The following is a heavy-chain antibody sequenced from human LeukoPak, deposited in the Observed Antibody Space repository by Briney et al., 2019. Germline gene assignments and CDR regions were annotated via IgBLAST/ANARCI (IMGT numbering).Heavy chain of an antibody. D-gene: IGHD3-22*01. V-gene: IGHV3-23*01. CDR3: AKDLDDSSGFYSYHH. J-gene: IGHJ1*01. CDR2: ISGSGDGT. Sequence: PGGSLRLSCAASGFTFSSYAMSWARQAPGKGLEWVSTISGSGDGTYYADSVKGRFTISRDNSKNTAYLRMNSLRADDTAVYYCAKDLDDSSGFYSYHHWGQGTLVTVSS. CDR1: GFTFSSYA.